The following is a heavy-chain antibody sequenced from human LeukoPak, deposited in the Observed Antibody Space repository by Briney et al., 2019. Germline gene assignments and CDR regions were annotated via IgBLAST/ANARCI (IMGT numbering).Heavy chain of an antibody. CDR3: AKGSGGGAWAFDY. J-gene: IGHJ4*02. V-gene: IGHV3-23*01. D-gene: IGHD2-21*02. CDR2: IGGRDGST. CDR1: GFTFNNDV. Sequence: GGSLRLSCAASGFTFNNDVMSWVRQAPGKGLEWVSAIGGRDGSTSYADSVKGRFTISRDNSKETLYLQMTSVRTEDTGIYYCAKGSGGGAWAFDYWGQGTLVTV.